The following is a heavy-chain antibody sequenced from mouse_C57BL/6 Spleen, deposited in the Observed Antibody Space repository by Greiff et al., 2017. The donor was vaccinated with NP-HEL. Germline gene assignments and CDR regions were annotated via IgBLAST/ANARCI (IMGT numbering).Heavy chain of an antibody. J-gene: IGHJ1*03. Sequence: EVKLMESGGGLVKPGGSLKLSCAASGFTFSSYAMSWVRQTPEKRLEWVATISDGGSYTYYPDNVKGRFTISRDNAKNNLYLQMSHLKSEDTAMYYCARITTVVATKGYFDVWGTGTTVTVSS. V-gene: IGHV5-4*03. D-gene: IGHD1-1*01. CDR1: GFTFSSYA. CDR2: ISDGGSYT. CDR3: ARITTVVATKGYFDV.